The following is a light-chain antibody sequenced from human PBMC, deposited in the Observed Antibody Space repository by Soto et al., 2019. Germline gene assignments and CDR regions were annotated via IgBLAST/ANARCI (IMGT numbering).Light chain of an antibody. CDR1: QSVSSN. Sequence: DIVITQPPATLSVSPGDRATLSCRASQSVSSNLAWYQQKPGQAPRLLIYGASTRATGIPARFSGSGSGTEFTLTVSSLQSDDSAIYYCQQFGDWPSFGLGTKV. V-gene: IGKV3-15*01. CDR3: QQFGDWPS. CDR2: GAS. J-gene: IGKJ1*01.